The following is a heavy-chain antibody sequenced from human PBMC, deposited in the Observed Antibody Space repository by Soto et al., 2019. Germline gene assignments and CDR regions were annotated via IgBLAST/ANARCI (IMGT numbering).Heavy chain of an antibody. J-gene: IGHJ4*02. V-gene: IGHV4-34*01. CDR2: INHSGST. Sequence: QVQLQQWGAGLLKPSETLSLTCAVYGGSFSGYYWSWIRQPPGKGLEWIGEINHSGSTNYNPSLKSRVTISVDTSKNQVSLKLSSVTAADTAVYYCARGGGSYPYYFDYWGQGTLVTVSS. D-gene: IGHD1-26*01. CDR3: ARGGGSYPYYFDY. CDR1: GGSFSGYY.